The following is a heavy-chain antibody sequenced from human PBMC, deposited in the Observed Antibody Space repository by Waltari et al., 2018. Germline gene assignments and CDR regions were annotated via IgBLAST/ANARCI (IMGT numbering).Heavy chain of an antibody. CDR3: ARVSGTLGSFYYYYYMDV. J-gene: IGHJ6*03. V-gene: IGHV4-31*03. CDR1: GGSISSGGYY. CDR2: IYYSGRN. D-gene: IGHD1-1*01. Sequence: VQLQESGPGLVKPSQTLSLPCTVSGGSISSGGYYWSWFRQHPGKGLEWLGYIYYSGRNYCNTSVKSRGTISVDTSKNQFSLKLSSVTAADTAVDYCARVSGTLGSFYYYYYMDVWGKGTTVTVSS.